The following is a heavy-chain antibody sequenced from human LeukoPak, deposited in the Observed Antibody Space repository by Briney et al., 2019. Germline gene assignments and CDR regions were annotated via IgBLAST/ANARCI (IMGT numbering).Heavy chain of an antibody. D-gene: IGHD3-9*01. V-gene: IGHV3-38-3*01. CDR3: AKGANLRYFDWLHFDY. CDR1: GFTFSSYW. Sequence: PGGSLRLSCAASGFTFSSYWMSWVRQAPGKGLEWVSSISGGSTYYADSRKGRFTISRDNSKNTLHLQMNSLRAEDTAVYYCAKGANLRYFDWLHFDYWGQGTLVTVSS. J-gene: IGHJ4*02. CDR2: ISGGST.